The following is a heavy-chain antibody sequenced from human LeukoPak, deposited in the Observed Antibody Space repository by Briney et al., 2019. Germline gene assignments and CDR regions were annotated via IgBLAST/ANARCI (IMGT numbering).Heavy chain of an antibody. CDR2: MNPNSGNT. J-gene: IGHJ5*02. D-gene: IGHD6-13*01. CDR3: ARRGIAAAGRDSWFDP. CDR1: GYTFTSYD. V-gene: IGHV1-8*01. Sequence: ASVKVSCKASGYTFTSYDINWVRQATGQGLEWMGWMNPNSGNTGYAQKFQGRVTMTRNTSISTAYMELSSLRSEDTAVYYCARRGIAAAGRDSWFDPWGQGTLVPVSS.